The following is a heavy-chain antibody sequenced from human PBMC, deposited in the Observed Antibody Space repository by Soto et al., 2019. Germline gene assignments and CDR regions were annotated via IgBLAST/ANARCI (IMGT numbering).Heavy chain of an antibody. J-gene: IGHJ2*01. CDR1: GFTFSGYA. CDR2: ISGGGDAT. D-gene: IGHD3-10*01. V-gene: IGHV3-23*01. Sequence: EVQLLDSGGGLVQPGGYLRLSCAASGFTFSGYALTWVRQAPGKGLEWVSAISGGGDATFYADSVKGRFTISRDNSKNTRYLQMNTLRAEDAAVYYCARKVSGSTGRPDLWYFDLWGSGTLVTVSS. CDR3: ARKVSGSTGRPDLWYFDL.